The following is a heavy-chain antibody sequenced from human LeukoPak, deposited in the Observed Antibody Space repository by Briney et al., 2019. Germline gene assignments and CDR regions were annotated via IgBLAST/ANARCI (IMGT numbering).Heavy chain of an antibody. D-gene: IGHD1-14*01. CDR1: GYSFTSYW. CDR2: IYPGDSDT. Sequence: GESLKISCKGSGYSFTSYWIGWVRQMPGKGLEWMGIIYPGDSDTRYSPSFQGQVTISADKSISTAYPQWSSLKASDTAMYYCASTTGPRSRWFDPWGQGTLVTVSS. V-gene: IGHV5-51*01. CDR3: ASTTGPRSRWFDP. J-gene: IGHJ5*02.